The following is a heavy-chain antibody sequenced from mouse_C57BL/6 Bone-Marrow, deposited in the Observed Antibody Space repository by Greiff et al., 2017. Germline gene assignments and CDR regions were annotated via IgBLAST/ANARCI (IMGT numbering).Heavy chain of an antibody. J-gene: IGHJ1*03. CDR1: GYTFTSYW. CDR3: ARDRYYYGSSLWYFDV. CDR2: IDPSDSET. Sequence: VQLQQPGAELVRPGSSVKLSCKASGYTFTSYWMHWVKQRPIQGLEWIGNIDPSDSETHYNQKFKDKATLTVDQSSSTAYMQLSSLTSEDSAVYYCARDRYYYGSSLWYFDVWGTGTTVTVSS. D-gene: IGHD1-1*01. V-gene: IGHV1-52*01.